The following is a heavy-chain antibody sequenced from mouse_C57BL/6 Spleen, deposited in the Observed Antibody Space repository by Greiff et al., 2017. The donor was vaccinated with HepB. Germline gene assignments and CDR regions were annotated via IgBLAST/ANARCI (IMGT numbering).Heavy chain of an antibody. CDR1: GYTFTDYY. CDR3: AREGHYGFETMDY. Sequence: VQLQQSGPELVKPGASVKISCKDSGYTFTDYYMNWVKQSHGKSLEWIGDINPNTGGTSYNQKFKGKATLTVDKSSSTAYMELRSRTSDDSVGYYCAREGHYGFETMDYWGQGTSVTVSS. CDR2: INPNTGGT. D-gene: IGHD1-1*01. V-gene: IGHV1-26*01. J-gene: IGHJ4*01.